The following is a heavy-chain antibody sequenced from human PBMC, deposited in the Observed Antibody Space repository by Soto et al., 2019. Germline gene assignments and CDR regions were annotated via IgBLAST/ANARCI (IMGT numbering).Heavy chain of an antibody. CDR1: GFTFSSYA. CDR2: ISGSGGST. Sequence: GGSLRLSCAASGFTFSSYAMSWVRQAPGKGLEWVSAISGSGGSTYYADSVKGRFTISRDNSKNTLYLQMNSLRAEDTAVYYCAKDRGYGRAGVAYAFDIWGQGTMVTVSS. CDR3: AKDRGYGRAGVAYAFDI. V-gene: IGHV3-23*01. D-gene: IGHD5-12*01. J-gene: IGHJ3*02.